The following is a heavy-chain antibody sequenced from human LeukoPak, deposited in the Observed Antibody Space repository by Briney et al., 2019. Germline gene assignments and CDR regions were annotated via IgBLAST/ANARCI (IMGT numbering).Heavy chain of an antibody. CDR2: IRYDGSNK. V-gene: IGHV3-30*02. CDR1: GFTFSSYG. CDR3: ARDGVRGSSSLDY. D-gene: IGHD1-26*01. J-gene: IGHJ4*02. Sequence: GGSLRLSCAASGFTFSSYGMHWVRQAPGKGLEWVAFIRYDGSNKYYADSVKGRFTISRDNSKNTLYLQMNSLRAEDTAVYYCARDGVRGSSSLDYWGQGTLVTVSS.